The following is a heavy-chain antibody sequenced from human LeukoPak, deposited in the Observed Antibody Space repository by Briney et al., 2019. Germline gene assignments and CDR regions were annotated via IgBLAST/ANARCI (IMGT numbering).Heavy chain of an antibody. D-gene: IGHD6-19*01. V-gene: IGHV6-1*01. Sequence: LSQTLSLTCAISGDSVSSNSAAWNSIRQSPSRGLEWLGRTYYRSKWYNDYAVSVKSRITINPDTSKNQFSLQLNSVTPEDTAVYYCARGTSGYSSGWYNYWGQGTLVTVSS. CDR2: TYYRSKWYN. CDR3: ARGTSGYSSGWYNY. J-gene: IGHJ4*02. CDR1: GDSVSSNSAA.